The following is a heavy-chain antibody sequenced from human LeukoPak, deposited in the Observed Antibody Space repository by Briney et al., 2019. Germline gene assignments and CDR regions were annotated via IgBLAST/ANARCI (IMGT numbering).Heavy chain of an antibody. J-gene: IGHJ4*02. CDR1: GGSFSGYY. D-gene: IGHD2-8*01. V-gene: IGHV4-34*01. CDR3: ARQDIVLMVYAS. Sequence: SGTLSLTCAVYGGSFSGYYWSWIRQPPGKGLEWIGEINHSGSTNYNPSLKSRVTISVDTSKNQFSLKLSSVTAADTAVYYCARQDIVLMVYASWGQGTLVTVSS. CDR2: INHSGST.